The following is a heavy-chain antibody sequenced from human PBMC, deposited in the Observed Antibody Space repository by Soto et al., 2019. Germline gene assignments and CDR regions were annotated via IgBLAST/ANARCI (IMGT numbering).Heavy chain of an antibody. CDR3: ARSPDSSGYYPRRYYYGMDV. J-gene: IGHJ6*02. Sequence: SETLSLTCTVSGGSISSGGYYWSWIRQHPGKGLEWIGYIYYSGSTYYNPSLKSRVTISVDTSKNQFSLKLSSVTAADTAVYYCARSPDSSGYYPRRYYYGMDVWGQGTTVTVSS. CDR1: GGSISSGGYY. V-gene: IGHV4-31*03. CDR2: IYYSGST. D-gene: IGHD3-22*01.